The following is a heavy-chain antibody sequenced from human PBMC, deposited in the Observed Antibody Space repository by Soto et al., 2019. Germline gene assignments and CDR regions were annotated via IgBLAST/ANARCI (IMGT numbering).Heavy chain of an antibody. V-gene: IGHV4-30-4*01. Sequence: SETLSLTCTVSGGSISSDDYYWSWIRQAPGRGLEWIGYIHSSGSIYYNPSLKSRATMSTDTAGNQFSLKVSSVTVADTAVYYCARDLDGLHDDTSGPFPRPGWGQGTLVTVLL. D-gene: IGHD3-22*01. J-gene: IGHJ1*01. CDR2: IHSSGSI. CDR3: ARDLDGLHDDTSGPFPRPG. CDR1: GGSISSDDYY.